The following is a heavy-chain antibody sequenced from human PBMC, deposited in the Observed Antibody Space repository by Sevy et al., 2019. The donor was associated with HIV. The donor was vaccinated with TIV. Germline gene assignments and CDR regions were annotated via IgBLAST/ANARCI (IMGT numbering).Heavy chain of an antibody. CDR3: AREEGRDGYNNYAFDI. J-gene: IGHJ3*02. Sequence: GGSLRLSCAASGFTSSDYYMSWIRQAPGKGLEWVSYISSSGSTIYYADSVKGRFTISRDNAKNSLYLQMNSLRAEDTAVYYCAREEGRDGYNNYAFDIWGQGTMVTVSS. V-gene: IGHV3-11*01. CDR2: ISSSGSTI. D-gene: IGHD4-4*01. CDR1: GFTSSDYY.